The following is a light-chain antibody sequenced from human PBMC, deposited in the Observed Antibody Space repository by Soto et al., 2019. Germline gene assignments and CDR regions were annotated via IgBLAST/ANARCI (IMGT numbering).Light chain of an antibody. CDR1: QTVSSSY. Sequence: DILLTQSPGTLSLSPGERATLSCRASQTVSSSYLAWYKQKPCQAPRLLIYGASSRATGIPDRLSGSGSGTEFTLTISRMEPEDFAVYYCQQYGSSRTFGQGTKVDIK. J-gene: IGKJ1*01. V-gene: IGKV3-20*01. CDR3: QQYGSSRT. CDR2: GAS.